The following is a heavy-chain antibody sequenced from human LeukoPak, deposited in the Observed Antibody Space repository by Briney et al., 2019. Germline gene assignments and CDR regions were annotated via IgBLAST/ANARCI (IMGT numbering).Heavy chain of an antibody. Sequence: GGSLRLSCAASGFTFNNYAMSWVRQAPGKGLEWVSAISASGGTTYYADSVKGRFTISRDNSENTLFLQMNSLRAEDTAVYYCAKQFLGANWGQGTLVIVSS. D-gene: IGHD4/OR15-4a*01. CDR1: GFTFNNYA. CDR3: AKQFLGAN. J-gene: IGHJ4*02. CDR2: ISASGGTT. V-gene: IGHV3-23*01.